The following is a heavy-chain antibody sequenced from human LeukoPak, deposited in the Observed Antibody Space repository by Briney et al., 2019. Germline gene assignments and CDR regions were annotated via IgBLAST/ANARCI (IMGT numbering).Heavy chain of an antibody. J-gene: IGHJ4*02. V-gene: IGHV4-30-2*01. CDR1: GGSISSGGYS. CDR2: IYHSGST. D-gene: IGHD5-18*01. CDR3: ARRIEKTAMVDY. Sequence: SQTLSLTCAVSGGSISSGGYSWSWIRQPPGKGLEWIGYIYHSGSTYYNPSLKSRVTISVDTSKIQFSLKLTSVTAADTAVYYCARRIEKTAMVDYWGQGTPVTVSS.